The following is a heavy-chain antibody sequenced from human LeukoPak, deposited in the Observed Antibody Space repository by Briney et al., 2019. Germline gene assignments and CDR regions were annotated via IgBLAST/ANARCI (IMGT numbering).Heavy chain of an antibody. CDR3: AKNRPFDC. CDR1: GFTFSSYG. J-gene: IGHJ4*02. CDR2: ISYDGSNK. V-gene: IGHV3-30*18. D-gene: IGHD6-6*01. Sequence: PGRSLRLSCAASGFTFSSYGMHWVRQAPGKGLEWVAVISYDGSNKYYADSVKGRFTISRDNSKNTLYLQMNSLRAEDTAVYYCAKNRPFDCWGQGTLVTVSS.